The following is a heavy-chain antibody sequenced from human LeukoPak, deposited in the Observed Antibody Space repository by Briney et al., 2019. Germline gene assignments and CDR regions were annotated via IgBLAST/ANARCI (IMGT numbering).Heavy chain of an antibody. D-gene: IGHD6-13*01. J-gene: IGHJ4*02. CDR2: FFSTGRT. V-gene: IGHV4-39*01. CDR1: GGSFSSSNHH. CDR3: ESIPGSSTSWYHFDN. Sequence: SETLSLTCTVSGGSFSSSNHHWAWIRQSPGLGLEWVGTFFSTGRTSQNPDPSLKGRVTLFVDTSRNQFSLQLRSLTAADTAIFYCESIPGSSTSWYHFDNWGQGTLVTVSS.